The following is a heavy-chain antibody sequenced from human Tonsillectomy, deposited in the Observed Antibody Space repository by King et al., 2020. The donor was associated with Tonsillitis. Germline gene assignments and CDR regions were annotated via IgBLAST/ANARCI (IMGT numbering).Heavy chain of an antibody. CDR2: ILPIYGTT. CDR3: ARDKRPYGMDV. V-gene: IGHV1-69*01. J-gene: IGHJ6*02. CDR1: GGTFSSYP. Sequence: VQLVESGAEVKRPGSSVKVSCKASGGTFSSYPISWVRQAPGQGLEWMGGILPIYGTTNYAQKFQGRVTITADESTSTAYMELSSLRSEDTAVYYCARDKRPYGMDVWGQGTTVTDSS.